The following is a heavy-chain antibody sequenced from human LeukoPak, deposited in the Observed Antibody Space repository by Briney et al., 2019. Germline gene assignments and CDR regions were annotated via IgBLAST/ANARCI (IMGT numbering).Heavy chain of an antibody. V-gene: IGHV3-11*01. Sequence: GGPLRLSCAASGFTFSDYYMSWIRQAPGTELEWVSYIGPGGSPLYYADSVKGRFTISRDNAKSLLYLQMNSLRAEDTAVYFCARGHYGMDVWGQGTTVTVSS. CDR1: GFTFSDYY. J-gene: IGHJ6*02. CDR3: ARGHYGMDV. CDR2: IGPGGSPL.